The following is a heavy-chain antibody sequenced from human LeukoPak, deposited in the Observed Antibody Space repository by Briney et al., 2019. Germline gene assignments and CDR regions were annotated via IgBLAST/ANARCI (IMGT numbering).Heavy chain of an antibody. D-gene: IGHD5-18*01. J-gene: IGHJ2*01. V-gene: IGHV4-4*02. CDR1: GGSISSSNW. CDR3: ARDYTAMVRYFDL. Sequence: PSETLSLTCAVSGGSISSSNWWSWVRQPPGKGLEWIGEIYHSGSTNYNPSLKSRVTISVDKSKNQFSLKLSSVTAADTAVYYCARDYTAMVRYFDLWGRGTLVTVSS. CDR2: IYHSGST.